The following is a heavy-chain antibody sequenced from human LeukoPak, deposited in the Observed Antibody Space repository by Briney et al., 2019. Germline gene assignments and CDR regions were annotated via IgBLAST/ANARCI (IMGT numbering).Heavy chain of an antibody. Sequence: SETLSLTCTVSGGFISSYYWSWIQQPAGRGLEGIGYIYYSGRTNYNPSLKGRVTIPVDTSKNQVSPKLSSVAAADTAVYYCARLNEHSSGYYYLDYWGQGTLVTVSS. CDR2: IYYSGRT. J-gene: IGHJ4*02. V-gene: IGHV4-59*01. CDR1: GGFISSYY. CDR3: ARLNEHSSGYYYLDY. D-gene: IGHD3-22*01.